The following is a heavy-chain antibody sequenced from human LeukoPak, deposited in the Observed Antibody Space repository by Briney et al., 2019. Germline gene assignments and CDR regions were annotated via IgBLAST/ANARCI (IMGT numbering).Heavy chain of an antibody. D-gene: IGHD4-17*01. Sequence: GASVKVSCKASGGTFSSYAISWVRQAPGQGLEWMGRIIPILGIANYAQKLQGRVTITADKSTSTAYMELSSLRSEDTAVYYCATYGPNFDYWGQGTLVTVSS. V-gene: IGHV1-69*04. CDR1: GGTFSSYA. CDR2: IIPILGIA. J-gene: IGHJ4*02. CDR3: ATYGPNFDY.